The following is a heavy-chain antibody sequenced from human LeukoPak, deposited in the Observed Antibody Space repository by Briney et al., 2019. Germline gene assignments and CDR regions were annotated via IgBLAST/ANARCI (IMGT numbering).Heavy chain of an antibody. J-gene: IGHJ5*02. CDR1: GGSFSGYY. V-gene: IGHV4-34*01. Sequence: SETLSLTCAVYGGSFSGYYWSWIRQPPGKGLEWIGEINHSGSTNYHPSLKSRFTISVYTSKNQFSLKLSSVTAADTAVYYCAGYYGSGSYYGWFDPWGQGTLVTVSS. CDR3: AGYYGSGSYYGWFDP. D-gene: IGHD3-10*01. CDR2: INHSGST.